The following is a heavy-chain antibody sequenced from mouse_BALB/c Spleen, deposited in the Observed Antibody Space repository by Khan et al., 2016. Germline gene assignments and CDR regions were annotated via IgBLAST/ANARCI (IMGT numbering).Heavy chain of an antibody. Sequence: EVELVESGGGLVKPGGSLKLSCAASGFTFRDYYMYWVRQTPEKRLEWVATISDGGAYTYYPDSVKGRFTISRDHAKNNLYLQMSSLTSEDTAMHYCASTYGNYGYYDVWGAGTTVTVSS. CDR2: ISDGGAYT. D-gene: IGHD2-10*02. CDR3: ASTYGNYGYYDV. V-gene: IGHV5-4*02. J-gene: IGHJ1*01. CDR1: GFTFRDYY.